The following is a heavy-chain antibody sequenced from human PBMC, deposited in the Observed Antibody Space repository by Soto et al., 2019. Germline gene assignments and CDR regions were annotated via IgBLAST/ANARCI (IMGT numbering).Heavy chain of an antibody. J-gene: IGHJ5*02. Sequence: SVAEGSSGGGGGYRSRKNKPPGKGLEWVGYIYYSGSTYYNPSLKSRVTISVDTSKNQFSLKLSSVTAADTAVYHCASHGDYYGSGRYYSPVDNWFDPWGQRTLVTVSS. D-gene: IGHD3-10*01. V-gene: IGHV4-30-4*08. CDR2: IYYSGST. CDR1: EGSSGGGGGY. CDR3: ASHGDYYGSGRYYSPVDNWFDP.